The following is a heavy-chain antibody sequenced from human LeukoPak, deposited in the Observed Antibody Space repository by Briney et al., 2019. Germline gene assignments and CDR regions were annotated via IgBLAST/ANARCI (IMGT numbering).Heavy chain of an antibody. V-gene: IGHV1-2*04. D-gene: IGHD7-27*01. CDR2: INPNSGGT. J-gene: IGHJ6*03. CDR3: ARIRKWHRVPTGDGYYMDV. Sequence: ASVKVSCKASGYTFTGYYMHWVRQAPGQGLEWMGWINPNSGGTNYAQKFQGWVTMTRDTSISTAYMELSRLRSDDTAVYYCARIRKWHRVPTGDGYYMDVWGKGTTVTVSS. CDR1: GYTFTGYY.